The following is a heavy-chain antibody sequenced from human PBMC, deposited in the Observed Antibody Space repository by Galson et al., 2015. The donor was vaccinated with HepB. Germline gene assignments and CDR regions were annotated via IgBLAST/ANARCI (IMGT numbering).Heavy chain of an antibody. Sequence: SLRLSCAASGFTVSSKYMSWVRQAPGKGLEWVSVIFGGGTTYYADSVKGRFTISRDNSKNTLYLQMNSLRAEDTAVYYCAREGRDGFNQDAFDIWGQGTMVTVSS. CDR3: AREGRDGFNQDAFDI. D-gene: IGHD5-24*01. CDR1: GFTVSSKY. CDR2: IFGGGTT. V-gene: IGHV3-53*01. J-gene: IGHJ3*02.